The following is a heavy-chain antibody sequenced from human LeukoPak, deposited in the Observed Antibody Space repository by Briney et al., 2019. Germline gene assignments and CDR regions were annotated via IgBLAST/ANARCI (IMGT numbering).Heavy chain of an antibody. V-gene: IGHV1-8*01. D-gene: IGHD3-22*01. CDR1: GYTFTSYD. CDR2: MNPNSGNT. CDR3: ARMDTMIVVHAFDI. J-gene: IGHJ3*02. Sequence: ASVKVSCKASGYTFTSYDINWVRQATGQGLEWMGWMNPNSGNTGYAQKFQGRVTMTRNTSISTAYMELSSLRSEVTAVYYCARMDTMIVVHAFDIWGQGTMVTVSS.